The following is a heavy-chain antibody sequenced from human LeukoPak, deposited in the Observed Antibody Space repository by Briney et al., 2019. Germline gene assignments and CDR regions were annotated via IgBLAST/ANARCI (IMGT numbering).Heavy chain of an antibody. J-gene: IGHJ6*02. CDR1: GFTFSSYS. V-gene: IGHV3-48*04. D-gene: IGHD1-26*01. Sequence: SGGSLRLSCAASGFTFSSYSMNWVRQAPGKGLEWVSYISSSSSTIYYADSVKVRFTISRDNAKNSLYLQMNSLRAEDTAVYYCARDRRSYRDYYYGMDVWGQGTTVTVSS. CDR3: ARDRRSYRDYYYGMDV. CDR2: ISSSSSTI.